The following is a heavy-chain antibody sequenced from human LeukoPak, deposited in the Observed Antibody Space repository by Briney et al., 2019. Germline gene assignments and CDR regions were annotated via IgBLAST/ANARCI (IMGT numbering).Heavy chain of an antibody. Sequence: GGSLRLSCAASGFSFSSHWIHWVRQAPGKGLVWVSRINSDGSITTYADSVKGRFTISRDNAKNTLYLQMNSLRAEDTALYYCTRGRSSGWYSAAFDLWGQGTMVTVSS. D-gene: IGHD6-19*01. CDR2: INSDGSIT. J-gene: IGHJ3*01. CDR3: TRGRSSGWYSAAFDL. V-gene: IGHV3-74*01. CDR1: GFSFSSHW.